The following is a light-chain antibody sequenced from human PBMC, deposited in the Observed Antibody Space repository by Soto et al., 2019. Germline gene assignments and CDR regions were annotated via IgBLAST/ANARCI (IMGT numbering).Light chain of an antibody. CDR3: QQYDNLPPYT. CDR1: LDYSVY. V-gene: IGKV1-33*01. J-gene: IGKJ2*01. CDR2: HAS. Sequence: IQMTQSQSSLSASVGDRVTITCQASLDYSVYSNWYQQKPGKPPKLLDFHASNLQTGVPARLSGSGSGTHFTFHISSLQPEDIATDYCQQYDNLPPYTFGQGTRREIK.